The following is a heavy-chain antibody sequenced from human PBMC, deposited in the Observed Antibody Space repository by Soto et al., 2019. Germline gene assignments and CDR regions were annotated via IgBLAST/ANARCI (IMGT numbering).Heavy chain of an antibody. D-gene: IGHD2-8*01. J-gene: IGHJ4*02. CDR2: INHSGST. Sequence: SETLSLTCAVYGGSFSGYYWTWIRQPPGKGLEWIGEINHSGSTNYNPSLKSRVTISVDTSKNQFSLKLSSVTAADTAVDYCARGYGRNFDYWGQENLVTVSS. V-gene: IGHV4-34*01. CDR1: GGSFSGYY. CDR3: ARGYGRNFDY.